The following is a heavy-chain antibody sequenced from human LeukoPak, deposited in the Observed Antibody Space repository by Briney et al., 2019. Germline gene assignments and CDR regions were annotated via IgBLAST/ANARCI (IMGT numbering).Heavy chain of an antibody. CDR2: INHSGST. CDR3: ARGGYIAAAGNY. Sequence: SETLSLTCTVSGDSISSNYWSWIRQPPGKGLEWIGEINHSGSTNYNPSLKSRVTISVDTSKNQFSLKLSSVTAADTAVYYCARGGYIAAAGNYWGQGTLVTVSS. V-gene: IGHV4-34*01. CDR1: GDSISSNY. J-gene: IGHJ4*02. D-gene: IGHD6-13*01.